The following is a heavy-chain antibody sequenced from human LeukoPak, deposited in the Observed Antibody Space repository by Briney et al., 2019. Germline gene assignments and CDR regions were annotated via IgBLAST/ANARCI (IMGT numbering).Heavy chain of an antibody. CDR3: ARGRDYYDTSAGY. CDR1: GGSVSSGSCY. CDR2: IYYSGSA. J-gene: IGHJ4*02. V-gene: IGHV4-61*01. D-gene: IGHD3-22*01. Sequence: PSETLSLTCTVSGGSVSSGSCYWSWIRQPPGKGLEWIAFIYYSGSANYNPSLKSRVTISVDTSKNQFSLKLSSVTTADTAVYYCARGRDYYDTSAGYWGQGTLVTVSS.